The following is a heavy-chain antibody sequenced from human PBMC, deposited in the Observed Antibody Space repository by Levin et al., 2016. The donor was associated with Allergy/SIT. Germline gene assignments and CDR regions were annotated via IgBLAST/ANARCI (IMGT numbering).Heavy chain of an antibody. CDR1: GGSISSYY. CDR3: TTYGDLHDAFDI. CDR2: IYYSGST. J-gene: IGHJ3*02. Sequence: SETLSLTCTVSGGSISSYYWSWIRQPPGKGLEWIGYIYYSGSTNYNPSLKSRVTISVDTSKNQFSLKLSSVTAADTAVYYCTTYGDLHDAFDIWGQGTMVTVSS. V-gene: IGHV4-59*13. D-gene: IGHD4-17*01.